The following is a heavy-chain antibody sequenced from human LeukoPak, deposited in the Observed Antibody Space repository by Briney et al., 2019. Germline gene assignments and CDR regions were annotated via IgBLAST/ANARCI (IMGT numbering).Heavy chain of an antibody. D-gene: IGHD2-15*01. CDR1: GFTFSSYS. J-gene: IGHJ4*02. Sequence: GGSLRLSCAASGFTFSSYSMNWVRQAPGKGLEWVSSISSSSSYIYYADSVKGRFTIYRDNAKNSLYLQMNSLRAEDTAVYYCARGAAVAVLYCYWGQGTLVTVSS. CDR3: ARGAAVAVLYCY. V-gene: IGHV3-21*01. CDR2: ISSSSSYI.